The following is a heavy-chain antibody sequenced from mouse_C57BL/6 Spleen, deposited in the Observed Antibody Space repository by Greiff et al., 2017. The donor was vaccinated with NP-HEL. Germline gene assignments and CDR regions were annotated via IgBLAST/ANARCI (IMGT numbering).Heavy chain of an antibody. CDR3: ARDYYGSSYLFAY. V-gene: IGHV1-78*01. D-gene: IGHD1-1*01. Sequence: LQESDAELVKPGASVKISCKVSGYTFTDHTIHWMKQRPEQGLEWIGYIYPRDGSTKYNEKFKGKATLTADKSSSTAYMQLNSLTSEDSAVYFCARDYYGSSYLFAYWGQGTLVTVSA. CDR2: IYPRDGST. J-gene: IGHJ3*01. CDR1: GYTFTDHT.